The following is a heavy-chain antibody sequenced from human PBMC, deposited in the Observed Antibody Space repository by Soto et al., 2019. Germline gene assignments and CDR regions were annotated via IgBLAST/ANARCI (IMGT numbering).Heavy chain of an antibody. D-gene: IGHD7-27*01. Sequence: QVQLVESGGGVVQPGRSLRLSCAASGFTFSSYAMHWVRQAPGKGLEWVAVISYDGSNKYYADSVKGRFTISRDNSKTTLYLQMNRLRAEDTAVYYCARGKRLTRGYYGMDVWGQGTTVTVSS. CDR2: ISYDGSNK. CDR1: GFTFSSYA. J-gene: IGHJ6*02. CDR3: ARGKRLTRGYYGMDV. V-gene: IGHV3-30-3*01.